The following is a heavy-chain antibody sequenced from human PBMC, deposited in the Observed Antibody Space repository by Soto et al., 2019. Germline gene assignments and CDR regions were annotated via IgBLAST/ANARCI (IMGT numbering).Heavy chain of an antibody. CDR2: IHYSGATP. Sequence: ASVKVSCKVSGYTLTELSMHWVRQAPGQGLEWMGVIHYSGATPTYAQKFQGRVTMARDTSTSTVYEELSSLTSEDTAVYYCARGGAYFATRGSFDYWGKGSLVTASS. CDR1: GYTLTELS. V-gene: IGHV1-46*01. J-gene: IGHJ4*02. D-gene: IGHD2-21*01. CDR3: ARGGAYFATRGSFDY.